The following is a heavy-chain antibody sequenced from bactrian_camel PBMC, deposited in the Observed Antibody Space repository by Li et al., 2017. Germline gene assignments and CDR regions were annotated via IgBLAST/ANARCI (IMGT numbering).Heavy chain of an antibody. D-gene: IGHD2*01. Sequence: HVQLVESGGGSVQAGESLRLSCAASGYTAVINYMGWIRQSPGNEREVLAAIYTRDGTAHYADSVKGRFTISQNNAGNTIYLQMNSLKPEDTAMYYCVADYRGRGLGAQWLARAYEDNYWGHGTQVTVS. J-gene: IGHJ4*01. CDR3: VADYRGRGLGAQWLARAYEDNY. CDR1: GYTAVINY. V-gene: IGHV3S54*01. CDR2: IYTRDGTA.